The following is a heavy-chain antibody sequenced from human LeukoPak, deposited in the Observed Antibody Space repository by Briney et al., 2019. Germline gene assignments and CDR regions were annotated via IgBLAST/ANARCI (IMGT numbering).Heavy chain of an antibody. Sequence: GGSLRLSCAASGFTFGSSAMHWVRQAPGKGLEWVALVSYDGDNEYNADSVKGRFSISRDRSKNTLYLQMSSLRAEDTAVYYCARDLFAYSVMVWNYWGQGTLVTVSS. CDR3: ARDLFAYSVMVWNY. CDR2: VSYDGDNE. J-gene: IGHJ4*02. D-gene: IGHD5-18*01. CDR1: GFTFGSSA. V-gene: IGHV3-30-3*01.